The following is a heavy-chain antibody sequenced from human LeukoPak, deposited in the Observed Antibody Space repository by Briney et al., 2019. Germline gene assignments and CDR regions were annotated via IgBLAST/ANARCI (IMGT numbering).Heavy chain of an antibody. CDR3: ARGPNWNLDY. J-gene: IGHJ4*02. CDR2: INPNSGGT. V-gene: IGHV1-2*02. Sequence: EASVKVSCKASGGTFSSYAISWVRQAPGQGLEWMGWINPNSGGTNYAQKFQGRVTMTRDTSISTAYMELSRLRSDDTAVYYCARGPNWNLDYWGQGTLVTVSS. D-gene: IGHD1-20*01. CDR1: GGTFSSYA.